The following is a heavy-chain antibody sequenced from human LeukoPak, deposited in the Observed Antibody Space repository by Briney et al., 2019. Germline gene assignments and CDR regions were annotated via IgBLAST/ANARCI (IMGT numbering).Heavy chain of an antibody. CDR3: ARLPYYYDSSAFYAFDI. V-gene: IGHV4-59*12. J-gene: IGHJ3*02. CDR2: IYYSGST. CDR1: GGSISSYY. D-gene: IGHD3-22*01. Sequence: SETLSLTCTVSGGSISSYYWSWIRQPPGKGLEWIGYIYYSGSTYYNPSLKSRVTISVDTSKNQFSLKLSSVTAADTAVYYCARLPYYYDSSAFYAFDIWGQGTMVTVSS.